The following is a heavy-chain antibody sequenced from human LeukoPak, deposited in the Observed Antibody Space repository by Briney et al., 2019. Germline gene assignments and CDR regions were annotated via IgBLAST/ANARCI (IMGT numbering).Heavy chain of an antibody. J-gene: IGHJ4*02. D-gene: IGHD6-13*01. CDR2: ISGNSGNT. CDR3: AKVVISWGPTSQDY. Sequence: PGGSLRLSCAASGFTFSSYAMSWVRQAPGKGLDWVSTISGNSGNTYYADSVKGRFTISRDNSKNTLYLQINTLRAEDMAVYYCAKVVISWGPTSQDYWGQGTLVTVSS. V-gene: IGHV3-23*01. CDR1: GFTFSSYA.